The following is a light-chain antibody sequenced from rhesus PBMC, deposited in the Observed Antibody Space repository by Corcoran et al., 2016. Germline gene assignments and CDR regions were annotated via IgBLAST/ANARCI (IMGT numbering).Light chain of an antibody. CDR3: QRSSNVSHS. Sequence: ETVMTQSPAALSLSPGERATLPCRASQSVGWYLAWYQQKFGQPPRLLIYDASSRAPGIPDRFSGSGSWTDFTLSISRLGPEDIGVYSCQRSSNVSHSFVQGTKVEIK. J-gene: IGKJ2*01. CDR1: QSVGWY. V-gene: IGKV3-24*04. CDR2: DAS.